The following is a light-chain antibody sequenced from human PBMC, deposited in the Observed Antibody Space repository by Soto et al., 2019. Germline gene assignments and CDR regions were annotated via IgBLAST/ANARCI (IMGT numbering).Light chain of an antibody. CDR3: QQYYSTPSIT. J-gene: IGKJ5*01. CDR1: QSVLYSSNNKNY. Sequence: DIVMTQSPDSLAVYLGEKATINCKSTQSVLYSSNNKNYLAWYQQKPGQPPKLLIYWASTRESRVPDRFSGSGSGADFSLTISSLQAEDGAVYYCQQYYSTPSITFGQGTRLEIK. V-gene: IGKV4-1*01. CDR2: WAS.